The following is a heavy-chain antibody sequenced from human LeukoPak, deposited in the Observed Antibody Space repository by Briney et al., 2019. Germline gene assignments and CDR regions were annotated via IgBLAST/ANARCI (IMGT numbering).Heavy chain of an antibody. J-gene: IGHJ5*02. CDR1: GGSFSGYY. Sequence: SETLSLTCAVYGGSFSGYYWSWIRQPPGKGLEWIGEINHSGSTNYNPSLKSRVTISVDTSKNQFFLNLTSVTAADTAVYYCARGRHYWFDPWGQGTLVTVSS. D-gene: IGHD3-3*02. CDR2: INHSGST. CDR3: ARGRHYWFDP. V-gene: IGHV4-34*01.